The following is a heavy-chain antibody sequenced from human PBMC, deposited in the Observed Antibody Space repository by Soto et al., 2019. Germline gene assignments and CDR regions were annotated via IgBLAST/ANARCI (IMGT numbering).Heavy chain of an antibody. Sequence: SSETLSLTCTVSGGSISSYYWSWIRQPPGKGLEWIGYIYYGGSTNYNPSLKSRVTISVDTSKNQFSLKLSSVTAADTAVYYCARDLDSSGTFDPWGQGTLVTVSS. CDR3: ARDLDSSGTFDP. D-gene: IGHD3-22*01. CDR2: IYYGGST. V-gene: IGHV4-59*01. CDR1: GGSISSYY. J-gene: IGHJ5*02.